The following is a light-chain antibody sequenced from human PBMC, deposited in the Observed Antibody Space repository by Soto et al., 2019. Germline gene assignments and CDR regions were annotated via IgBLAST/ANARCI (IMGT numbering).Light chain of an antibody. CDR3: QQYNAYSPYS. J-gene: IGKJ2*03. V-gene: IGKV1-5*01. CDR2: DAS. CDR1: QSVSTW. Sequence: DIQMTQSPSTLSASVGDRVTITCRASQSVSTWLACYQQKPGKAPKLLIYDASSLESGVPSRFSGSGSGTEFTLTIRSLQPDDFATYYCQQYNAYSPYSFGQGTKLEIK.